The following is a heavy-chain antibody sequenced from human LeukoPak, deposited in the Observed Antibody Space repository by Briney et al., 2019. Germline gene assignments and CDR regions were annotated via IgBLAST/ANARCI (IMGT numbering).Heavy chain of an antibody. CDR1: GFTFSSYG. CDR2: IWYDGSNK. CDR3: ARDPINYYDSSGYYDY. Sequence: PGRSLRLSSAASGFTFSSYGMHWVRQAPGKGLEWVAVIWYDGSNKYYADSVKGRFTISRDNSKNTLYLQMNSLRAEDTAVYYCARDPINYYDSSGYYDYWGQGTLVTVSS. V-gene: IGHV3-33*01. J-gene: IGHJ4*02. D-gene: IGHD3-22*01.